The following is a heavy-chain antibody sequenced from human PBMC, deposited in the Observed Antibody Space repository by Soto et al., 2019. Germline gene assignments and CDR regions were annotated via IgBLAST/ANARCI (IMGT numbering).Heavy chain of an antibody. J-gene: IGHJ4*02. CDR2: ISGSGGST. D-gene: IGHD3-16*02. Sequence: EVQILESGGGLVQPGGSLRLSCAASGFTFSSYAMYWVRQAPGKGLEWVSGISGSGGSTYYADSVKGRFTISRDNSKNTLYLQMNSLRAEDTAVYYCAKSLGDMVTFGGVIIVTLGDYWGQGTLVTVTS. CDR1: GFTFSSYA. V-gene: IGHV3-23*01. CDR3: AKSLGDMVTFGGVIIVTLGDY.